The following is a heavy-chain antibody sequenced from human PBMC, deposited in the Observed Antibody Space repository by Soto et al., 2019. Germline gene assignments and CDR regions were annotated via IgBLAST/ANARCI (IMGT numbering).Heavy chain of an antibody. CDR1: GFTVSSNY. V-gene: IGHV3-53*01. Sequence: GGSLRLSCAASGFTVSSNYMSWVRQAPGKGLEWVSVIYSGGSTYYADSVKGRFTISRDNSKNTLYLQMNSLRAEDTAVYYCARGERVTRNFDYWGQGTLVTVSS. CDR3: ARGERVTRNFDY. J-gene: IGHJ4*02. D-gene: IGHD2-21*02. CDR2: IYSGGST.